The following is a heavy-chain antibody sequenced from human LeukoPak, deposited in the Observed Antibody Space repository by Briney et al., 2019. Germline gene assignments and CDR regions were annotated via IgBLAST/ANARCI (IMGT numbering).Heavy chain of an antibody. Sequence: SETLSLTCAVYGESFSGYYWSWIRQPPGKGLEWIGEINHSGSTNYNPSLKSRVTISVDTSKNQFSLKLSSVTAADTAVYYCAQYSSSSAIDYWGQGTLVTVSS. CDR1: GESFSGYY. V-gene: IGHV4-34*01. J-gene: IGHJ4*02. D-gene: IGHD6-6*01. CDR3: AQYSSSSAIDY. CDR2: INHSGST.